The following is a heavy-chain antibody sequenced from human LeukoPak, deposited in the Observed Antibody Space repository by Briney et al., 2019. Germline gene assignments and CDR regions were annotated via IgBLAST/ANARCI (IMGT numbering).Heavy chain of an antibody. Sequence: GGSLRLSCAASGFIFSSYWMNWVRQAPGKGLEWVATIKLDGSEKYYVDSVKGRFTISRDNAKNSLHLQMNSLRPDDPALYYCSTDPRLLIYWGHGTLVTVSS. V-gene: IGHV3-7*03. CDR1: GFIFSSYW. D-gene: IGHD2-8*01. J-gene: IGHJ4*01. CDR2: IKLDGSEK. CDR3: STDPRLLIY.